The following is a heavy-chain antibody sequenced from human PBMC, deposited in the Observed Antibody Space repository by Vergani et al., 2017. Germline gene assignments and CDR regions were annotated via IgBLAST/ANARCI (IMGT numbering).Heavy chain of an antibody. CDR2: IYYSGST. V-gene: IGHV4-39*01. CDR3: ARPINNYYYMDV. Sequence: QLQLQESGPGLVKPSETLSLTCTVSVGSISSSTYYWCWIRQPPGKGLEWIGSIYYSGSTYYNPSLKSQVTISVDTSKNQLSLKVSSVTAADTAVYYCARPINNYYYMDVWGKGTTVTVSS. J-gene: IGHJ6*03. CDR1: VGSISSSTYY.